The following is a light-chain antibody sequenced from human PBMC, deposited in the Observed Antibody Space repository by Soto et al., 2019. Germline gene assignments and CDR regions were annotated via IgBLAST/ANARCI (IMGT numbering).Light chain of an antibody. CDR2: GAS. Sequence: EIVMTQSPATLSVSPWERATLSCRASQSVSSNLAWYQQKPGQAPRLLIYGASTRATGIPARFSGSGSGTEFTLTISILQSEDFAVYYWQQYNNWPRTFGQGTKVDIK. CDR3: QQYNNWPRT. CDR1: QSVSSN. J-gene: IGKJ1*01. V-gene: IGKV3-15*01.